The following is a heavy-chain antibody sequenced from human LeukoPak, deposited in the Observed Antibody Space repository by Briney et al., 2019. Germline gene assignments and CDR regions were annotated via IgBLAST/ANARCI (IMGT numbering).Heavy chain of an antibody. CDR2: IYYSGST. V-gene: IGHV4-59*08. Sequence: SETLSLTCTVSGGSISSYYWSWIRQPPGKGLEWIGYIYYSGSTNYNPSLKSRVTISVDTSKNQFSLKLSSVTAADTAVYYCARSNYDILTGYNYWGQGTLVTVSS. CDR1: GGSISSYY. J-gene: IGHJ4*02. D-gene: IGHD3-9*01. CDR3: ARSNYDILTGYNY.